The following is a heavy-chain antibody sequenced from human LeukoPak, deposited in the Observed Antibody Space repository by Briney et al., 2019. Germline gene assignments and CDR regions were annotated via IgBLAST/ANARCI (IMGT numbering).Heavy chain of an antibody. V-gene: IGHV3-15*01. D-gene: IGHD6-13*01. CDR1: GFPFIHAW. Sequence: GGSLRLSCAASGFPFIHAWMSWVRQAPGKGLEWVGRIKSKTDGGTADYAAPVKGRFTISRDDSKNTLYLQMNSLKTEDTAVYYCTTGINYGMDVWGQGTTVTVSS. J-gene: IGHJ6*02. CDR3: TTGINYGMDV. CDR2: IKSKTDGGTA.